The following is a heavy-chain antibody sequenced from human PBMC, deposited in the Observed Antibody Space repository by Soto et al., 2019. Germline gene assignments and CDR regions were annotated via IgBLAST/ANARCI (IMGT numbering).Heavy chain of an antibody. CDR2: INSDGSNA. CDR3: AKHVEGVASFDH. J-gene: IGHJ4*02. V-gene: IGHV3-74*01. CDR1: GFAFSTEL. D-gene: IGHD3-3*01. Sequence: EVRLVEAGGGGVQPGGSLRLSCAASGFAFSTELMHWVRQAPGKGLVWVSRINSDGSNAAYADSVQGRFTISRDNAKNTVYLHMNSLRGEDTAVYYCAKHVEGVASFDHWGQGTLVTVSA.